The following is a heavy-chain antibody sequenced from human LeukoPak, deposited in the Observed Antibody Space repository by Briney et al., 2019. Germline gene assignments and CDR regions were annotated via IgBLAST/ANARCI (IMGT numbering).Heavy chain of an antibody. CDR3: ARDRGYSYGSIDY. Sequence: PGGSLRLSCAASGFTFSSYWMSWVRQAPGKGLEWVANIKQDGSEKYYVDSVKGRFTISRGNAKNSLYLQMNSLRAEDTAVYYCARDRGYSYGSIDYWGQGTLVTVSS. J-gene: IGHJ4*02. CDR2: IKQDGSEK. CDR1: GFTFSSYW. D-gene: IGHD5-18*01. V-gene: IGHV3-7*01.